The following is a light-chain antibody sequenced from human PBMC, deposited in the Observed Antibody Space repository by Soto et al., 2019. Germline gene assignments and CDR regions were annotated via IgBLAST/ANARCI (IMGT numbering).Light chain of an antibody. CDR1: RSNIGAGYD. J-gene: IGLJ1*01. V-gene: IGLV1-40*01. CDR2: FNN. Sequence: QSVRTQPPSVSGAPGQRITISCNGSRSNIGAGYDVHWFQQVPGTAPTLLIYFNNNRPSGVPDRFSGSKSGTSASLAITGLQVEDEADYYCQSYDSSLSGWVFGTGTKVTVL. CDR3: QSYDSSLSGWV.